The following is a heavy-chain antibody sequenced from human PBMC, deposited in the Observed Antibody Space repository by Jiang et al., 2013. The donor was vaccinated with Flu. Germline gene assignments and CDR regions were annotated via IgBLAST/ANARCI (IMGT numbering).Heavy chain of an antibody. CDR2: IPHDGGDN. V-gene: IGHV3-30-3*01. D-gene: IGHD5-12*01. CDR3: ATEGGSSGHAGYFDY. CDR1: GLTFSNYI. J-gene: IGHJ4*02. Sequence: VQLVESGGGVVQPERSLRLSCATSGLTFSNYIFHWVRQAPGKGLEWVALIPHDGGDNQFADFVKGRFTISRDDSKNTVYLQMNSLRVEDTAVYYCATEGGSSGHAGYFDYWGQGILVTVSS.